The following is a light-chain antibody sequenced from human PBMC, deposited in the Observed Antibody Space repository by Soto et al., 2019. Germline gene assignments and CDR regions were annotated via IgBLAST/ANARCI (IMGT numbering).Light chain of an antibody. CDR1: QSISSW. J-gene: IGKJ4*01. V-gene: IGKV1-5*01. Sequence: DIQMTQSPSTLSASVGDRVTITCRASQSISSWLAWYQQKPGKAPKLLIYDASSLESGVPSRFSGSGSGTEFTLTISSLXPDDFATYYCQQYNSYSPLTFGGGTKVDIK. CDR3: QQYNSYSPLT. CDR2: DAS.